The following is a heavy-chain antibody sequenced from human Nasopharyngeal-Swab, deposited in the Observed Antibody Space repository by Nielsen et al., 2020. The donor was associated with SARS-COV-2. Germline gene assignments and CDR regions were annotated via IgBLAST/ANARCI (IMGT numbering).Heavy chain of an antibody. V-gene: IGHV1-18*01. D-gene: IGHD3-9*01. J-gene: IGHJ4*02. CDR2: IGAYNGNT. CDR3: ARGYFDWLYLDY. CDR1: GYTFTSYV. Sequence: ASVKVSCRASGYTFTSYVISWVRQAPGQGLEWMGWIGAYNGNTNYAQKLQGRVTMTTDTSTSTAYMELRSLRSDDTAVYYCARGYFDWLYLDYWGQGTLVTVSS.